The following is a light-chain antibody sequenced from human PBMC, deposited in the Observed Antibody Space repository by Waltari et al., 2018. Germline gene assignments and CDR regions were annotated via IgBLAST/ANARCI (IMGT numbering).Light chain of an antibody. Sequence: QSVLTQPPSPSGTPGQGVTISCSGSYSNVRANVFNWYQHLPGTAPKPLIYRNDRRPSGVPDRFSASKSGTSASLAISGLRPEDEADYYCASWDDSLNGRWVFGGGTKLTVL. CDR3: ASWDDSLNGRWV. CDR1: YSNVRANV. CDR2: RND. J-gene: IGLJ2*01. V-gene: IGLV1-44*01.